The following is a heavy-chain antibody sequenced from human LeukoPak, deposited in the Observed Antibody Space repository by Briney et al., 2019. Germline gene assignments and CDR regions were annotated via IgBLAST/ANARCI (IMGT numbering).Heavy chain of an antibody. CDR3: ARLGQQVGATRDY. V-gene: IGHV1-69*05. CDR1: GGTFSSYA. Sequence: SVKVSCKASGGTFSSYAISWVRQDPGQGIEWIGRIIPIFGTANYAQKFQGRVTITTDESTSTAYMELSSLRSEDTAVYYCARLGQQVGATRDYWGQGTLVTVSS. CDR2: IIPIFGTA. D-gene: IGHD1-26*01. J-gene: IGHJ4*02.